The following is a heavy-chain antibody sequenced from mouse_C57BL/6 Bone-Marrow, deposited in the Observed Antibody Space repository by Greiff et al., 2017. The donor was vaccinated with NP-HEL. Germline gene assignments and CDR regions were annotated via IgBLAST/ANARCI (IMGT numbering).Heavy chain of an antibody. V-gene: IGHV1-76*01. CDR2: IYPGSGNT. D-gene: IGHD2-1*01. CDR3: AIYYGNPAYFDV. J-gene: IGHJ1*03. Sequence: QVQLKQSGAELVRPGASVKLSCKASGYTFTDYYINWVKQRPGQGLEWIARIYPGSGNTYYNEKFKGKATLTAEKSSSTAYMQLSSLTSEDSAVYFCAIYYGNPAYFDVWGTGTTVTVSS. CDR1: GYTFTDYY.